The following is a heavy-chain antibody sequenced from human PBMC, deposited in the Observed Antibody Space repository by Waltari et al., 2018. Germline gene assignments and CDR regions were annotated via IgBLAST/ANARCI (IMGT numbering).Heavy chain of an antibody. J-gene: IGHJ3*02. CDR1: GFTFSSYW. Sequence: ELQLVESGGDLVQPGGSLRLSCPASGFTFSSYWMCWVRQAPGKGLEWVANIKEDGSEKYYVDSVKGRFTISRENAKNSLYLQMNSLRAEDSAVYYCARTQWDSTSRRAFDIWGQGTVVTVSS. D-gene: IGHD1-26*01. CDR3: ARTQWDSTSRRAFDI. V-gene: IGHV3-7*01. CDR2: IKEDGSEK.